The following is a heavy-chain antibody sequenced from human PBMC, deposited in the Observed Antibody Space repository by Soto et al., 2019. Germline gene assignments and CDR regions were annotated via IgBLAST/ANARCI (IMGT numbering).Heavy chain of an antibody. V-gene: IGHV4-4*02. CDR1: GGSISSSNW. J-gene: IGHJ4*02. CDR2: IYHSGST. D-gene: IGHD6-6*01. CDR3: ARVIAARRRPFDY. Sequence: SETLSLTCAVSGGSISSSNWWSWVRQPPGKGLEWIGEIYHSGSTNYNPSLKSRVTISVDKSKNQFSLKLSSVTAADTAVYYCARVIAARRRPFDYWGQGTLVTVSS.